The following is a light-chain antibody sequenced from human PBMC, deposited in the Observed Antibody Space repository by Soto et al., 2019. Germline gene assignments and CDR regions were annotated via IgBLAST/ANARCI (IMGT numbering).Light chain of an antibody. V-gene: IGKV1-5*03. CDR3: QQYKAYPLT. J-gene: IGKJ5*01. Sequence: DIQMTQSPATVSTSLGDRFAITFLASQSVDRWLAWYQQIPGKAPNLLIYKASTLQSAVPSRFSGSGSGTEFTLTISSLQPDDFATYYCQQYKAYPLTFGGGTRLEI. CDR2: KAS. CDR1: QSVDRW.